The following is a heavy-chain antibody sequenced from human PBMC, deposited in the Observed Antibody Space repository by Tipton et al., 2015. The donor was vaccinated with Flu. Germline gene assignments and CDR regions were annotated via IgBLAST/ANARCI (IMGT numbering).Heavy chain of an antibody. Sequence: TLSLTCTVSGGSISSGDYYWSWIRQHPGKGLEWIGFISYSGSTYYNPSLKGRVTMSVDTSKNQFSLKLTSVTAADTAVYYCVRDTHINPYYHYGLDVWGQGATVTVSS. J-gene: IGHJ6*02. V-gene: IGHV4-31*03. CDR2: ISYSGST. CDR3: VRDTHINPYYHYGLDV. D-gene: IGHD2-21*01. CDR1: GGSISSGDYY.